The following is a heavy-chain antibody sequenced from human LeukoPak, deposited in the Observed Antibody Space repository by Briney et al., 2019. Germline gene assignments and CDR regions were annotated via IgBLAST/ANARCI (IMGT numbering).Heavy chain of an antibody. Sequence: GGSLRLSCAASGFTFSSYEMNWVRQAPGKGLEWVSYISSSGSTIYYADSVKGRFTNSRDNAKNSLYLQMNSLRAEDTAVYYCARSDYDILTSYSTSANFDYWGQGTLVTVSS. V-gene: IGHV3-48*03. CDR2: ISSSGSTI. J-gene: IGHJ4*02. D-gene: IGHD3-9*01. CDR1: GFTFSSYE. CDR3: ARSDYDILTSYSTSANFDY.